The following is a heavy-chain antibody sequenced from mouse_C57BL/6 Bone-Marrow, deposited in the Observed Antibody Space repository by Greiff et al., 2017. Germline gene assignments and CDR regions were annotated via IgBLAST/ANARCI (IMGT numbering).Heavy chain of an antibody. Sequence: FQLQQSGAELVRPGASVKLSCTASGFNIKDDYMHWVKQRPEQGLEWIGWIDPENGDTEYASKFQGKATITADTSSNTAYLQLSSLTSEDTAVYYCTTRVYYYGSSPAWFAYWGQGTLVTVSA. CDR3: TTRVYYYGSSPAWFAY. J-gene: IGHJ3*01. V-gene: IGHV14-4*01. CDR1: GFNIKDDY. CDR2: IDPENGDT. D-gene: IGHD1-1*01.